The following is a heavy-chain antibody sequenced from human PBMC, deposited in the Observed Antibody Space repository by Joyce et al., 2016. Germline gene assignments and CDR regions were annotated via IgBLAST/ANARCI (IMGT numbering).Heavy chain of an antibody. D-gene: IGHD3-10*02. Sequence: EVQLVQSGAEVKKPGESLRISCKGSGYSFTSHWISWVSQMPGKGLEWVGRIDPRSSYTDYSPSFEGHFTISVDKTISAAYLQWSSLRASDTAIYYCARHVTDWFDPWGQGTLVTVSS. V-gene: IGHV5-10-1*03. CDR3: ARHVTDWFDP. J-gene: IGHJ5*02. CDR1: GYSFTSHW. CDR2: IDPRSSYT.